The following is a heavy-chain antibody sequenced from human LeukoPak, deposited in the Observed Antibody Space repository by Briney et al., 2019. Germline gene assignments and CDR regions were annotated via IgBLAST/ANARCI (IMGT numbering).Heavy chain of an antibody. D-gene: IGHD6-19*01. CDR3: ARESSGWYSGPDY. J-gene: IGHJ4*02. CDR1: GGSISSSSYY. V-gene: IGHV4-39*07. CDR2: IYHSGST. Sequence: SETLSLTCTVSGGSISSSSYYWGWIRQPPGKGLEWIGSIYHSGSTYYNPSLKSRVTISVDTSKNQFSLKLSSVTAADTAVYYCARESSGWYSGPDYWGQGTLVTVSS.